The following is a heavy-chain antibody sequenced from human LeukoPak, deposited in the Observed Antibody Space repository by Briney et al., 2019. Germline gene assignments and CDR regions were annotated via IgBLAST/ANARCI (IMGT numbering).Heavy chain of an antibody. J-gene: IGHJ5*02. V-gene: IGHV4-39*01. CDR3: ARQVGANNWFDP. CDR2: IYYTGST. CDR1: GGSISISSYY. Sequence: SETLSLTCTVSGGSISISSYYWGWIRQPPGKGLEYIGSIYYTGSTYYNPSLKSRVTISVDTSKNQFSLNLSSVTAADTAVYYCARQVGANNWFDPWGQGTLVTVS. D-gene: IGHD1-26*01.